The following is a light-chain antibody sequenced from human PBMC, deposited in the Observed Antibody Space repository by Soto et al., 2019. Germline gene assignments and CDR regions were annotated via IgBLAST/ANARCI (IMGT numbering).Light chain of an antibody. CDR3: QQYDSYTWT. CDR2: RAS. Sequence: DIQMTQSPSSLSASVGDRVTITCRASQSISTWLAWFQQKPGKAPKLLIYRASSLEGGAPSRFSGSGSGTAFTLTISSLQPDDFATHYCQQYDSYTWTFGQGTKVESK. V-gene: IGKV1-5*03. J-gene: IGKJ1*01. CDR1: QSISTW.